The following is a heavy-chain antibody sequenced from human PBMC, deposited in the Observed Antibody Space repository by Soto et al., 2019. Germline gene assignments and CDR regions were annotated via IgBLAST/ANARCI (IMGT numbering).Heavy chain of an antibody. CDR1: GFTFSSYW. CDR2: VNSDESTT. CDR3: VCFECGRTAVVTAMEANGY. J-gene: IGHJ4*02. Sequence: VQLVASGGGLVQPGGSLRLSCAASGFTFSSYWMHWVRQGPGKGLVWVSRVNSDESTTSYADPVKGRFTISRDNAKNTLYLQMSSLRVEDPALYYCVCFECGRTAVVTAMEANGYWGQGTLVTVSS. D-gene: IGHD2-21*02. V-gene: IGHV3-74*01.